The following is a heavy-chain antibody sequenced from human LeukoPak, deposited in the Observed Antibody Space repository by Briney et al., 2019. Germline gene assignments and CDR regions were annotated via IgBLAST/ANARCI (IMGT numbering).Heavy chain of an antibody. D-gene: IGHD7-27*01. Sequence: PSETLSLTCTVSGGSISSSSYYWGWIRQPPGKGLEWIGSIYYSGSTYYNPSLKSRVTISVDTSKNQFSLKLSSVTAADTAVYYFASPKLGYDAFDIWGQGTMVTVSS. CDR3: ASPKLGYDAFDI. J-gene: IGHJ3*02. V-gene: IGHV4-39*01. CDR2: IYYSGST. CDR1: GGSISSSSYY.